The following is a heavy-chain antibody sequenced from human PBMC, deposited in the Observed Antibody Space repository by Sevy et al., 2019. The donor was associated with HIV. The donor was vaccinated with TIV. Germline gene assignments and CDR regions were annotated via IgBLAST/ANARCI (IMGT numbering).Heavy chain of an antibody. CDR1: GFAFSSYA. D-gene: IGHD1-20*01. Sequence: GGSLRLSCAASGFAFSSYAMHWVCQAPGKGLEWVAVISYDGSNKYYADSVKGRFTISRDNSKNTLYLQMNSLRAEDTAVYYCARDSNNWPDYWGQGTLVTVSS. CDR3: ARDSNNWPDY. V-gene: IGHV3-30*04. J-gene: IGHJ4*02. CDR2: ISYDGSNK.